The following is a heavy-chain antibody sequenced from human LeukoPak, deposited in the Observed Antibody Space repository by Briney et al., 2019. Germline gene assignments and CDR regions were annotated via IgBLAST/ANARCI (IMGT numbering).Heavy chain of an antibody. CDR1: GFTFSDYY. D-gene: IGHD6-19*01. CDR3: ARRSGWGAYYYYMDV. J-gene: IGHJ6*03. CDR2: ISSSGSTI. V-gene: IGHV3-11*04. Sequence: GGSLRLSCAASGFTFSDYYMSWIRQAPGKGLEWVSYISSSGSTIYYADSVKGRFTISRDNAKNSLYLQMNSLRAEDTAVYYCARRSGWGAYYYYMDVWGKGTTVTVSS.